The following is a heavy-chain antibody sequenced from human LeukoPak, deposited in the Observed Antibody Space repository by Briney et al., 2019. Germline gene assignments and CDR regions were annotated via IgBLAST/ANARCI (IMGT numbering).Heavy chain of an antibody. J-gene: IGHJ3*02. CDR2: VSGRGGTT. CDR1: GFTFNNYA. Sequence: GGSLRLSCAASGFTFNNYAMSWVRQAPGKGLEWVSAVSGRGGTTYYADSVKGRFTISRDNAKNTLYLQMHSLRVEDTAVYYCARDYAFDIWGQGTMVAVSS. V-gene: IGHV3-23*01. CDR3: ARDYAFDI.